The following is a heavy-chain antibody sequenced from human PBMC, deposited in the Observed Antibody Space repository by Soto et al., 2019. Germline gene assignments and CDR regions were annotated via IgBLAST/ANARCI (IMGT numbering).Heavy chain of an antibody. CDR2: IYHSGST. Sequence: PSETLSLTCAVSGGSISSSNWWSWVRQPPGKGLEWIGEIYHSGSTNYNPSLKSRVTISVDKSKNQFTLKLSSVTAADTAVYYCAGGLPHTYYYDSSGYPYFDYWGQGTLVTVSS. D-gene: IGHD3-22*01. J-gene: IGHJ4*02. V-gene: IGHV4-4*02. CDR3: AGGLPHTYYYDSSGYPYFDY. CDR1: GGSISSSNW.